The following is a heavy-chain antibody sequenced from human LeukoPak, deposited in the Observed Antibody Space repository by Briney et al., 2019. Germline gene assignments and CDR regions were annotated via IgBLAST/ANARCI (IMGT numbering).Heavy chain of an antibody. V-gene: IGHV3-53*01. D-gene: IGHD4/OR15-4a*01. CDR1: GFTVSSNS. CDR2: IYSDNT. J-gene: IGHJ4*02. CDR3: ARRAGAYSHPYDY. Sequence: PGGSLRLSCAASGFTVSSNSVSRVRQAPGKGLEWVSFIYSDNTHYSDSVKGRFTISRDNSKDTLYLQMNSLRAEDTAVYYCARRAGAYSHPYDYWGQGTLVTVSS.